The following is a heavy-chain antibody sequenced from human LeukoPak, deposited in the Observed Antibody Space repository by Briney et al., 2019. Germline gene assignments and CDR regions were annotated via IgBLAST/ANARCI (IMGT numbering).Heavy chain of an antibody. V-gene: IGHV3-23*01. CDR3: AKRGVVIRVFLVGFHKEAYYFDS. CDR1: GITLSNYG. D-gene: IGHD3-10*01. CDR2: ISGSGGGT. J-gene: IGHJ4*02. Sequence: GGSLRLSCAVSGITLSNYGMSWVRQAPGKGLEWVAGISGSGGGTNYADSVKGRFTISRDNPKNTLLLQMNSLRVEDTAVYFCAKRGVVIRVFLVGFHKEAYYFDSWGQGALVTVSS.